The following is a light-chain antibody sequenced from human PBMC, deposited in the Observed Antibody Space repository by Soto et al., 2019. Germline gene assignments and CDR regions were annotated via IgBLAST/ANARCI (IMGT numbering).Light chain of an antibody. CDR3: QQYNNWPRT. V-gene: IGKV3-15*01. CDR1: QSVSSD. Sequence: EIVMTQSPATLSVSPGERATLSCRASQSVSSDLAWYQQKPGQAPRLLMYGVSTRPTGIPARFSGSGSGTEFTLTLRSLQSEDFAVYYCQQYNNWPRTFRQGNKADIK. J-gene: IGKJ1*01. CDR2: GVS.